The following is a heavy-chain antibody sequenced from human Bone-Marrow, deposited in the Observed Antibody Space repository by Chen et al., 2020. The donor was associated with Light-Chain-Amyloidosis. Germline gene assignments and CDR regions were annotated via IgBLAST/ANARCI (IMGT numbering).Heavy chain of an antibody. Sequence: QVQLVQSGAEVKKPGASVKVSCEASGYTFTGYHMHWVRQAPGQGLEWMGWINPNSDSTIYAQKFQGRVTMTRDTSISTVYMELSRLRSDATAVYYCARGLHCSNTNCYLEFYYNAMDVWGQGTTVTVSS. V-gene: IGHV1-2*02. J-gene: IGHJ6*02. CDR2: INPNSDST. CDR3: ARGLHCSNTNCYLEFYYNAMDV. D-gene: IGHD2-2*01. CDR1: GYTFTGYH.